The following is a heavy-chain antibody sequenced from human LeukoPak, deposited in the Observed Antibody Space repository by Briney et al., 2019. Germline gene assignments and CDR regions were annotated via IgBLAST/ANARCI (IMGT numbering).Heavy chain of an antibody. CDR3: AKGSGYDTDFDY. V-gene: IGHV3-23*01. CDR1: GFTFSTCV. J-gene: IGHJ4*02. CDR2: TSGSGDNT. Sequence: QPGGSLRLSCAASGFTFSTCVMSWVRQAPGKGLEWVSGTSGSGDNTYYADSVKGRFTISRDDSKNTLYLQMNGLRAEDTAVYYCAKGSGYDTDFDYWGQGTLVTVSS. D-gene: IGHD3-9*01.